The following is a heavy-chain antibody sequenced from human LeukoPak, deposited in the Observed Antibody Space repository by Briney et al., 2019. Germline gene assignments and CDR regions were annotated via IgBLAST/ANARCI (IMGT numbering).Heavy chain of an antibody. J-gene: IGHJ3*02. CDR1: GDSISSGDYY. CDR3: ARGPYSYDSSGAFDI. V-gene: IGHV4-61*02. CDR2: ISSSGST. Sequence: SETLSLTCTVSGDSISSGDYYWSWIRQPAGKGLEWIGRISSSGSTNYNPSLKSRVAISVDTSKSQFSLKLSSVTAADTAVYFCARGPYSYDSSGAFDIWGQGTMVTVSS. D-gene: IGHD3-22*01.